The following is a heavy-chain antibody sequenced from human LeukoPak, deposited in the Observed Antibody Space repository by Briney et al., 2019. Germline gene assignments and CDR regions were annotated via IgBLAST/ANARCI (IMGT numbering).Heavy chain of an antibody. CDR3: AKGITMIVVAYAFDI. V-gene: IGHV3-30*18. J-gene: IGHJ3*02. CDR1: GFRFSSYG. Sequence: GGSLRLSCTVSGFRFSSYGMHWVRQAPSKGLEWVAVISYDGSNKYYADSVKGRFTISRDNSKNTLYLQMNSLRAEDTAVYYCAKGITMIVVAYAFDIWGQGTMVTVSS. D-gene: IGHD3-22*01. CDR2: ISYDGSNK.